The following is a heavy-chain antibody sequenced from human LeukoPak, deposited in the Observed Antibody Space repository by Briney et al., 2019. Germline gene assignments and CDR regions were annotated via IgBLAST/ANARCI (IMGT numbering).Heavy chain of an antibody. CDR2: IYRGGPT. J-gene: IGHJ5*02. Sequence: GGSLRLSCAASGLTVSSNYMSWVRQAPGKGLEWVSVIYRGGPTYYADSVKVRFTISRDHSKNTLYLQMNSLRDEDTAVYYCARDSYVDSEAVRWFDPWGQGTLVTVSS. V-gene: IGHV3-66*01. CDR1: GLTVSSNY. CDR3: ARDSYVDSEAVRWFDP. D-gene: IGHD4-17*01.